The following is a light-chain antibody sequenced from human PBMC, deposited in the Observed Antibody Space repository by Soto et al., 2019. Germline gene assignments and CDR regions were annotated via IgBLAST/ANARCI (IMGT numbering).Light chain of an antibody. CDR2: KAS. CDR1: QSISDR. V-gene: IGKV1-5*03. J-gene: IGKJ1*01. Sequence: DFLMTQSPSTLSASVGDRVTITCRASQSISDRLAWYQQKPGNAPKLLIYKASSLQSGVPSRFSGSGSGTEFALTIISLQPDDFEMYYCQQYKSYRRTFGQGTKVEIK. CDR3: QQYKSYRRT.